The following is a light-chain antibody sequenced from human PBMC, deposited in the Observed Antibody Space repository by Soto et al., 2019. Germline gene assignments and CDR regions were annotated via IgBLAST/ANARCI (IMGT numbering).Light chain of an antibody. CDR2: GAS. CDR1: QNVNSN. CDR3: QQYNNWPLT. J-gene: IGKJ4*01. V-gene: IGKV3-15*01. Sequence: EIVMTQSPATLSVSPGDRATLSCRASQNVNSNLAWYQQKPGQAPRLLVYGASTRATGISARFSGSGSGTEFTPTISSLQSEDFAVYSCQQYNNWPLTFGGGTKVEI.